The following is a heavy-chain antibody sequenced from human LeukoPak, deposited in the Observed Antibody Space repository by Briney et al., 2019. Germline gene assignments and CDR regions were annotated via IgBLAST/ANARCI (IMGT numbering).Heavy chain of an antibody. CDR1: GHTFNNYA. D-gene: IGHD3-3*01. Sequence: ASVKVSSKASGHTFNNYAISWVRQAPGQGLEWMGGIIHLFGTTNYAQKFQGRVTITADESTSTAYMELSSLRSEDTAVYYCARAIITIFGVVLREYYYYYMDVWGKGTTVTVSS. CDR3: ARAIITIFGVVLREYYYYYMDV. J-gene: IGHJ6*03. V-gene: IGHV1-69*13. CDR2: IIHLFGTT.